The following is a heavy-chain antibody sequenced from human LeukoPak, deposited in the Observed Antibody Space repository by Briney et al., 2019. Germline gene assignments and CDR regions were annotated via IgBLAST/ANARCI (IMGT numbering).Heavy chain of an antibody. CDR2: INLNSGGT. CDR1: GYTFTGYY. D-gene: IGHD6-13*01. V-gene: IGHV1-2*06. Sequence: ASVKVSCKASGYTFTGYYMHWVRQAPGQGLEWMGRINLNSGGTNYAQKFQGRVTMTRDTSISTAYMELSRLRSDDTAVYYCARRGIAAAGTDYWGQGTLVTVSS. CDR3: ARRGIAAAGTDY. J-gene: IGHJ4*02.